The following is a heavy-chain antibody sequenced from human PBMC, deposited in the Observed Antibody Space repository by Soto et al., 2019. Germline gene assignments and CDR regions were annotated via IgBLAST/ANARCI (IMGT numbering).Heavy chain of an antibody. V-gene: IGHV4-59*01. CDR1: GGSISSYY. CDR2: IYYSGST. Sequence: PSETLSLTCTVSGGSISSYYWSWIRQPPGKGLEWIGYIYYSGSTNYNPSLKSRVTISVDTSKNQFSLKLSSVTAADTAVYYCARAYSGREHYGMDVWGQGTTVTASS. D-gene: IGHD5-12*01. J-gene: IGHJ6*02. CDR3: ARAYSGREHYGMDV.